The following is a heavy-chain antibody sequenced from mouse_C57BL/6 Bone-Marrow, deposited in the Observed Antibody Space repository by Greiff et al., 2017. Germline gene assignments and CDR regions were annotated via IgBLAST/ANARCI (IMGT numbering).Heavy chain of an antibody. J-gene: IGHJ2*01. Sequence: VQLQQPGAELVKPGASVKLSCKASGYTFTSYWMHWVKQRPGQGLEWIGEIDPSDSYTNYNQKFKGKSTLTVDKSSSTAYMQLSSLTSEDSAVYYCASPFYGSSLDYWGQGTTLTVSS. D-gene: IGHD1-1*01. V-gene: IGHV1-69*01. CDR3: ASPFYGSSLDY. CDR1: GYTFTSYW. CDR2: IDPSDSYT.